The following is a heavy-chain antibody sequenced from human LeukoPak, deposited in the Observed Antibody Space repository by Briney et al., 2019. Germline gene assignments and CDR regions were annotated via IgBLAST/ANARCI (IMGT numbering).Heavy chain of an antibody. Sequence: SQTLSLTCTVSGGSISSGGYYWSWIRQHPGKGLEWIGYIYYSGSTYYNPSLKSRVTISVDTSKNQFSLKLSSVTAADTAVYYCARLRSPNCGTTRCAMGLNWFDPWGQGTLVTVSS. CDR3: ARLRSPNCGTTRCAMGLNWFDP. V-gene: IGHV4-31*03. CDR2: IYYSGST. D-gene: IGHD2-2*01. J-gene: IGHJ5*02. CDR1: GGSISSGGYY.